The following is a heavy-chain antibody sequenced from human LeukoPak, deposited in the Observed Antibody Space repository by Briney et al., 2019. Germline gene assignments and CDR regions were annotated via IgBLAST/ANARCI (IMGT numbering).Heavy chain of an antibody. CDR1: GFTFSTYG. D-gene: IGHD1-1*01. J-gene: IGHJ4*02. Sequence: GGALRLSCAASGFTFSTYGMHWVRQAPGKGLEWVAVIWYDGSEKYYADSVKGRFTISRDNSKNTLYLQMNSLRAEDTALYYCAKDLTTGSLSSDCWGQGTLVTVSS. CDR3: AKDLTTGSLSSDC. CDR2: IWYDGSEK. V-gene: IGHV3-33*06.